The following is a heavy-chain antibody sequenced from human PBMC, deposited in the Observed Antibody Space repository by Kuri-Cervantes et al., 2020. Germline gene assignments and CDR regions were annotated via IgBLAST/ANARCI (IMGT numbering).Heavy chain of an antibody. D-gene: IGHD3-10*01. V-gene: IGHV4-59*12. CDR3: ARGRLYYYGSGTLDY. Sequence: SETLSLTCTVSGGSIGSYYWSWIRQPPGKGLEWIGYIYYSGSTNYNPSLKSRVTISVDTSKNQFSLKLSSVTAADTAVYYCARGRLYYYGSGTLDYWGQGTLVTVSS. J-gene: IGHJ4*02. CDR1: GGSIGSYY. CDR2: IYYSGST.